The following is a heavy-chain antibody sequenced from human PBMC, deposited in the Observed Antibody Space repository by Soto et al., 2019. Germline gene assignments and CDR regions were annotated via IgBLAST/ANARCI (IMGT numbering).Heavy chain of an antibody. D-gene: IGHD3-16*01. CDR3: ASLPFVGTDVTMGEWFAP. Sequence: QVQLVQSGAEVKKPGASVKVSCKASGYTFTGYYMHWVRQAPGQGLEWMGWINPNSGGTNYAQKFQGRVTMTRDTSISPAYMEVSRLRSDGRAVYYCASLPFVGTDVTMGEWFAPWGQGTLVTVSS. CDR2: INPNSGGT. V-gene: IGHV1-2*02. CDR1: GYTFTGYY. J-gene: IGHJ5*02.